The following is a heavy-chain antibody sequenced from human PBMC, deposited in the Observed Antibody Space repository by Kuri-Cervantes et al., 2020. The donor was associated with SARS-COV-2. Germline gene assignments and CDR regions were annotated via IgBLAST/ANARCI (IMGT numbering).Heavy chain of an antibody. Sequence: GGSLRLSCAASGFTFSDYYMSWIRQAPGKGLEWASYISSSGSTIYYADSVKGRFTISRDNAKNSLYLQMNSLRAEDTAVYYCARDRPSNYYGSGSSLDAFDIWGQGTMVTVSS. D-gene: IGHD3-10*01. CDR1: GFTFSDYY. CDR3: ARDRPSNYYGSGSSLDAFDI. J-gene: IGHJ3*02. CDR2: ISSSGSTI. V-gene: IGHV3-11*04.